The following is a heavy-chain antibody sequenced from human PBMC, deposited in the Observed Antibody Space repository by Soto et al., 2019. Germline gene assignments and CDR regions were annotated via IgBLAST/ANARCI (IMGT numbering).Heavy chain of an antibody. CDR1: GFTFSSYW. J-gene: IGHJ6*02. D-gene: IGHD3-3*01. CDR3: ARDPVWSGYLLDYYGMDV. V-gene: IGHV3-74*01. Sequence: GGSLRLSCAGYGFTFSSYWMHWVRQAPGKGLVWVSRINSDGSDIDYADSVKGRFTISRDNAKNTLSLQMNSLRVEDTAVYYCARDPVWSGYLLDYYGMDVWGQGTTVTVSS. CDR2: INSDGSDI.